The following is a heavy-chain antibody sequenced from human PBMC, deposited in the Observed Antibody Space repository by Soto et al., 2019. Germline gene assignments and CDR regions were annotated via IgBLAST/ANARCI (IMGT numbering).Heavy chain of an antibody. V-gene: IGHV3-21*01. CDR1: GFAFNNYG. D-gene: IGHD2-2*01. CDR3: AREDSIIIPAVSDF. Sequence: GGSLRLSCTVSGFAFNNYGINWVRQSPGKGLEWVSSISKSDYTYYSDSVKGRFAISRDNAKSSVSLQMNTLRVEDTAVYYCAREDSIIIPAVSDFWGQGTLVTVSS. CDR2: ISKSDYT. J-gene: IGHJ4*02.